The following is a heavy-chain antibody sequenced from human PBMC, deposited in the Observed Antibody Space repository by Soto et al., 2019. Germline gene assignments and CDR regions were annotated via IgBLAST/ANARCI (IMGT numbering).Heavy chain of an antibody. CDR3: AKDRSWIQLSFFED. V-gene: IGHV3-72*01. J-gene: IGHJ4*02. Sequence: GGSRRLSCAVSGLIFNDYYMNWVRQAPGKGLEWVGRSKNKHNTYYADYAASVKGRFTISRDESNNSMYLQMNSLKIEDTAVYYCAKDRSWIQLSFFEDWGQGTRVTVSS. D-gene: IGHD5-18*01. CDR2: SKNKHNTYYA. CDR1: GLIFNDYY.